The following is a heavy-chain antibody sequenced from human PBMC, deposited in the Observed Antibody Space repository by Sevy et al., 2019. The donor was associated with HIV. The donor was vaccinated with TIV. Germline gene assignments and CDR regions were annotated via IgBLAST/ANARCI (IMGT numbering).Heavy chain of an antibody. CDR1: GYTLTKLS. J-gene: IGHJ4*02. Sequence: ASVKVSYKVSGYTLTKLSMHWVRQAPGKGLEWMGRFAPEDGETICAQKFQGRVTMTEDTSTDTAYMELSSLRSEDTAVYYCAAAREYYEDSSGYLDYWVQGTLVTVSS. V-gene: IGHV1-24*01. D-gene: IGHD3-22*01. CDR2: FAPEDGET. CDR3: AAAREYYEDSSGYLDY.